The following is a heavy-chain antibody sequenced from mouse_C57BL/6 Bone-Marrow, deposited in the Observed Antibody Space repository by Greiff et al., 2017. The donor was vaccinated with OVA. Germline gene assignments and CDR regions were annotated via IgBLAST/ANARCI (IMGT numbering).Heavy chain of an antibody. CDR2: IYPGSGST. CDR1: GYTFTSYW. CDR3: ARRDCVSTWFAD. Sequence: VQLQQPGAELVKPGASVKMSCKASGYTFTSYWITWVKQRPGQGLEWIGDIYPGSGSTNYNEKFKSKATLTVDTSSSTAYMQLSSLTSEDSAVYYCARRDCVSTWFADWGPGTLVTVSA. V-gene: IGHV1-55*01. D-gene: IGHD1-1*01. J-gene: IGHJ3*01.